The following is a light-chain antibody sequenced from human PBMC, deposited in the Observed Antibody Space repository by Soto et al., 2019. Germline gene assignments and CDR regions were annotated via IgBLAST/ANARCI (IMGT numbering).Light chain of an antibody. Sequence: QPVLTPLPSVSGAPGQRVTISCTGSSSNIGAGYDVHWYQQRPGTAPKLLIYGNKNRPSGVPDRFSGSKSGTSASLAITGLQAEDEADYYCQSYDSSLSVSYVFGTGTKVTVL. J-gene: IGLJ1*01. CDR1: SSNIGAGYD. V-gene: IGLV1-40*01. CDR3: QSYDSSLSVSYV. CDR2: GNK.